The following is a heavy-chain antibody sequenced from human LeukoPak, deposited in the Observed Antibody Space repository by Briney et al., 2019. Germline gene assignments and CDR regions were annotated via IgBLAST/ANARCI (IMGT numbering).Heavy chain of an antibody. D-gene: IGHD6-13*01. CDR1: GYTFTGYY. CDR3: APTNSWYYYFDY. Sequence: ASVKVSCKASGYTFTGYYIHWVRQAPGQGLEWMGWINPNGGGTNYAQKFQDRVTLTRDTSISTAFMELSRPRSDDTAVYYCAPTNSWYYYFDYWGQGTLVTVSS. CDR2: INPNGGGT. V-gene: IGHV1-2*02. J-gene: IGHJ4*02.